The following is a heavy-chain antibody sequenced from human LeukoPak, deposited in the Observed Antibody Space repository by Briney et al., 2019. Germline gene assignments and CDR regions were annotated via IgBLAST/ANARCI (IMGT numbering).Heavy chain of an antibody. Sequence: GGSLRLSCAASGFTFSSYAMHWVRQAPGKGLEWVAVISYDGSNKYYADSVKGRFTISRDNSKNTLYLQMNSLRAEDTAVYYCARDPRRYCSSTSCYPLEYWGQGTLVTVSS. CDR2: ISYDGSNK. CDR1: GFTFSSYA. V-gene: IGHV3-30-3*01. J-gene: IGHJ4*02. D-gene: IGHD2-2*01. CDR3: ARDPRRYCSSTSCYPLEY.